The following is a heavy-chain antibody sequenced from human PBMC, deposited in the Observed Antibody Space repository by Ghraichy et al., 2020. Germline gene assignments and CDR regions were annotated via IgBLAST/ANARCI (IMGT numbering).Heavy chain of an antibody. V-gene: IGHV1-69*06. CDR3: ARLGYCSSSSCY. Sequence: SVKVSCKTSGGTFSNYAVSWVRQAPGQGLEWMGGIIPMFGTTNYAQMFQDRLTITADKSTSTAYMELSSLRSEDTAMYYCARLGYCSSSSCYWGQGTLVTVSS. CDR2: IIPMFGTT. CDR1: GGTFSNYA. D-gene: IGHD2-2*01. J-gene: IGHJ4*02.